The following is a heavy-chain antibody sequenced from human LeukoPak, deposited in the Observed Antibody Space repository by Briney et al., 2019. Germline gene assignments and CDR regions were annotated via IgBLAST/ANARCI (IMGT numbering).Heavy chain of an antibody. Sequence: GGSLRLSCAASGFTFTPNAMNWVRQAPGKGLEWVSGIGGDGRSHYTDSVKGRFTISRDNSKNTLYLQMNSLRAEDTAVYYCARGEEVYYDFWSGYYFDYWGQGTLVTVSS. CDR1: GFTFTPNA. J-gene: IGHJ4*02. CDR2: IGGDGRS. CDR3: ARGEEVYYDFWSGYYFDY. D-gene: IGHD3-3*01. V-gene: IGHV3-23*01.